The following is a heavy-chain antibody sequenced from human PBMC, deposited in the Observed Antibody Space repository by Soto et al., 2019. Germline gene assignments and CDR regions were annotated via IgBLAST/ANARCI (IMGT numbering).Heavy chain of an antibody. V-gene: IGHV1-18*01. CDR1: GYTFTSYG. Sequence: ASVKLYCKASGYTFTSYGISRVRQAPGQGREWMGWISAYNGNTNYAQKLQGRVTMTTDTSTSTAYMELRSLKSDATAVHDCARAGSYYDFLSGFYGVPGWGKGTTVNVCS. J-gene: IGHJ6*03. D-gene: IGHD3-3*01. CDR2: ISAYNGNT. CDR3: ARAGSYYDFLSGFYGVPG.